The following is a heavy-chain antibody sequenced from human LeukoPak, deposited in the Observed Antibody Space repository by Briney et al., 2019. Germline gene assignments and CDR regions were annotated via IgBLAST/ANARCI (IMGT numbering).Heavy chain of an antibody. D-gene: IGHD1-26*01. CDR3: ARDRGATD. Sequence: GGSLRLSCAASGVTLSNSYMSWVRQAPGKGLEWGSIIYSDGATYYSDSVKGRFTISRDNSKNKLYLQMNGLRAQDTAVYYCARDRGATDWGQGTLVTVSS. J-gene: IGHJ4*02. V-gene: IGHV3-53*01. CDR2: IYSDGAT. CDR1: GVTLSNSY.